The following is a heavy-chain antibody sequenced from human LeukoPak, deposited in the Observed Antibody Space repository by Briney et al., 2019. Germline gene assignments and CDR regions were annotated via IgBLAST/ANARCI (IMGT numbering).Heavy chain of an antibody. CDR2: VYSRGSI. J-gene: IGHJ3*02. D-gene: IGHD3-16*01. CDR1: GGSMNTVSYC. V-gene: IGHV4-39*07. Sequence: PSETLSLTCTVSGGSMNTVSYCWVWIRQAPEKGLESIGSVYSRGSIYSNPSLRSRVTLSLDTSKSQFSLNLSSVTVADTAVYYCARDRLSLVAFDIWGPGTTVIVSS. CDR3: ARDRLSLVAFDI.